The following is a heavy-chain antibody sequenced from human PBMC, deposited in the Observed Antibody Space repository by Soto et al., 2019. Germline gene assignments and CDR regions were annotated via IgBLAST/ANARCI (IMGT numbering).Heavy chain of an antibody. Sequence: QVQLVESGGGVVQPGRSLRLSCAASGFTFSNYAMHWVRQAPGKGLEWVALILYDGRNKYYADSVKGRSTLSRDNSKNTLYLQMNSLRAEDTAVYYCAKVNTAMALDYWGQGTLIAVSS. J-gene: IGHJ4*02. CDR1: GFTFSNYA. D-gene: IGHD5-18*01. V-gene: IGHV3-30*18. CDR2: ILYDGRNK. CDR3: AKVNTAMALDY.